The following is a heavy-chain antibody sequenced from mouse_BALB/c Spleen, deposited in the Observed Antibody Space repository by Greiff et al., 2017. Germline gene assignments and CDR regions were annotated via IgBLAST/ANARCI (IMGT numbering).Heavy chain of an antibody. J-gene: IGHJ4*01. V-gene: IGHV5-4*02. Sequence: EVKLMESGGGLVKPGGSLKLSCAASGFTFSDYYMYWVRQTPEKRLEWVATISDGGSYTYYPDSVKGRFTISRDNAKNNLYLQMSSLKSEDTAMYYCARDGYGVDYWGQGTSVTVSS. CDR3: ARDGYGVDY. CDR2: ISDGGSYT. CDR1: GFTFSDYY.